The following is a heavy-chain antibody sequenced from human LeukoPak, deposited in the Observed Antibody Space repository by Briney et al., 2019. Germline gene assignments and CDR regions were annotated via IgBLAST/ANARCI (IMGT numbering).Heavy chain of an antibody. CDR2: ISGSGGST. J-gene: IGHJ3*02. V-gene: IGHV3-23*01. Sequence: GGSLRLSCAASGFTFSSYGMSWVRQAPGKGLEWVSAISGSGGSTYYADSVKGRFTISRDNSKNTLYLQMNSLRAEDTAVYYCAKEGSSSWYWHDAFDIWGQGTMVTVSS. CDR1: GFTFSSYG. D-gene: IGHD6-13*01. CDR3: AKEGSSSWYWHDAFDI.